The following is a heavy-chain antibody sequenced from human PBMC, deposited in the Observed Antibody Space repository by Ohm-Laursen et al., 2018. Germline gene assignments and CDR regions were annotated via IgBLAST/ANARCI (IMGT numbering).Heavy chain of an antibody. J-gene: IGHJ6*02. CDR2: ISSRGTNT. CDR1: GFTFSDDY. CDR3: ARGGYYSYHGMDV. Sequence: SLRFSCTASGFTFSDDYMSWIRQAPGKGLEWVSYISSRGTNTYYADSVKGRFTISRDNAKKSLYLQMNSLRADDTAMYSCARGGYYSYHGMDVWGQGTTVTVSS. V-gene: IGHV3-11*01.